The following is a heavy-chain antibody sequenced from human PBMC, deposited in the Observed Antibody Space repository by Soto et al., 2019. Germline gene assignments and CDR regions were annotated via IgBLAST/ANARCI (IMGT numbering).Heavy chain of an antibody. Sequence: EVQLVESGGGLVQPGGSLRLSCEASGFIFSSYSMNWLRQTPDKRLEWVAHISSSSGTRNYADSVKGRFTISRDNSKNSLYLQMDSLRDEDTAVYYCARANVTYFPLNWGQGTRVAVSS. CDR3: ARANVTYFPLN. CDR1: GFIFSSYS. CDR2: ISSSSGTR. D-gene: IGHD1-26*01. J-gene: IGHJ4*02. V-gene: IGHV3-48*02.